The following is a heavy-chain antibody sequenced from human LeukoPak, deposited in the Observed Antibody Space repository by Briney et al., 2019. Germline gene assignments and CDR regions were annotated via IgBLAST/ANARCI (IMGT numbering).Heavy chain of an antibody. V-gene: IGHV4-59*12. D-gene: IGHD6-13*01. Sequence: PSETLSLTCTVSGGSISSYYWSWIRQPPGKGLEWIGYIYYSGSTNYNPSLKSRVTISVDRSKNQFSLKLSSVTAADTAVYYCARVVGAAAGSDYWGQGTLVTVSS. CDR3: ARVVGAAAGSDY. CDR1: GGSISSYY. J-gene: IGHJ4*02. CDR2: IYYSGST.